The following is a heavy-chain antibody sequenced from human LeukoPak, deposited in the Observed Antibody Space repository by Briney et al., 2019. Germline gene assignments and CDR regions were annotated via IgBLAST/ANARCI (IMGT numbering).Heavy chain of an antibody. V-gene: IGHV4-31*03. Sequence: SQTLSLTCTVSGGSISSGGYYWSWLRQHPGKGLEWIGYIYYSASTYYSPYLKSRVTISVDTSKNQFSLKLSSVTPADTTVYDSARETESSDAFDIWGQGTMVTVSS. CDR2: IYYSAST. CDR1: GGSISSGGYY. D-gene: IGHD3-10*01. CDR3: ARETESSDAFDI. J-gene: IGHJ3*02.